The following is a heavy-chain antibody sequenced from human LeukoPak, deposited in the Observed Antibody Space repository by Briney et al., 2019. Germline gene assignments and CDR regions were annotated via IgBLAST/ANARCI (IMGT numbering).Heavy chain of an antibody. D-gene: IGHD5-18*01. CDR3: AGYSYGYMQDY. J-gene: IGHJ4*02. V-gene: IGHV4-34*01. CDR1: GGSFSGYY. Sequence: SETLSLTCAVYGGSFSGYYWSWIRQPPGKGREWIGEINHSGSTNYNPSLKSRVTISVDTSKNQFSLKLSSVTAADTAVYYCAGYSYGYMQDYWGRGTLVTVSS. CDR2: INHSGST.